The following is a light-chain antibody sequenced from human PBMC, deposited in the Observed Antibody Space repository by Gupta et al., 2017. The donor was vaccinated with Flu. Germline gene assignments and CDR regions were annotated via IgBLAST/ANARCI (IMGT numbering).Light chain of an antibody. V-gene: IGKV1-39*01. CDR2: AAS. CDR1: QSISSY. Sequence: TTSPSSLSASVGDRVTITCRASQSISSYLNWYQQKPGKAPKLLIYAASDWQSGVPSRFSGSGSGTEFTLTISSLQPEDFATYYCQQSYSTPRAFGEGTKVEIK. J-gene: IGKJ4*02. CDR3: QQSYSTPRA.